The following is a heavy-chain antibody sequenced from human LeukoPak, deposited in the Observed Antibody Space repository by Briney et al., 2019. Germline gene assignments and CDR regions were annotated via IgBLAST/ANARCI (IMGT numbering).Heavy chain of an antibody. D-gene: IGHD1-1*01. Sequence: PSETLSLTCAVYGGSFSGYYWSWIRQPPGKGLEWIGEINHSGSTNYNPSLKSRVTISVDTSKNQFSLKLSSVTAADTAVYYCARRNWRKFDYWGQGTLVTVSS. CDR3: ARRNWRKFDY. CDR1: GGSFSGYY. CDR2: INHSGST. J-gene: IGHJ4*02. V-gene: IGHV4-34*01.